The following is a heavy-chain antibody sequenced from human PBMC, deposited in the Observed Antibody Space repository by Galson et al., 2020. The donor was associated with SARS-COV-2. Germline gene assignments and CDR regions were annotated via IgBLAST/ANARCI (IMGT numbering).Heavy chain of an antibody. CDR2: IYYGGST. V-gene: IGHV4-39*01. J-gene: IGHJ6*03. CDR1: GGSISSSSYY. D-gene: IGHD3-22*01. CDR3: ARQHSRGYLRSYYYYYYMDV. Sequence: SETLSLTCTVSGGSISSSSYYWGWIRQPPGKGLEWIGTIYYGGSTYYNPSLKSRVTISADTSKNQLSLKLGSVTAADTAVYYCARQHSRGYLRSYYYYYYMDVWGKGTTVTISS.